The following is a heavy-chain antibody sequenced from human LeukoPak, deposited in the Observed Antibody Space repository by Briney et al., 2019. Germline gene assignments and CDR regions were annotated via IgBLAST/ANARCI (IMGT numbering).Heavy chain of an antibody. CDR2: IRYDGSNK. J-gene: IGHJ4*02. CDR1: GFTFSSYG. D-gene: IGHD3-10*01. CDR3: AKGCFARSAFSDY. Sequence: GRSLRLSCAASGFTFSSYGMHWVRQAPGKGLEWVAFIRYDGSNKYYADSVKGRFTISRDNSKNTLYLQMNSLRAEDTAVYYCAKGCFARSAFSDYWGQGTLVTVSS. V-gene: IGHV3-30*02.